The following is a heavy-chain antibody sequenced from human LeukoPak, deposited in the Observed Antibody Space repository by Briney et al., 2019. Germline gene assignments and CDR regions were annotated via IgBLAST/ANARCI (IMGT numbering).Heavy chain of an antibody. CDR3: ARAGDYGDYDPNWFDP. J-gene: IGHJ5*02. CDR2: IYPGDSDT. CDR1: GYSFTSYW. Sequence: GESLKISCKDSGYSFTSYWIGWVRQMPGKGLEWMGIIYPGDSDTRYSPSFQGQVTISADKPISTAYLQWSSLKASDTAMYYCARAGDYGDYDPNWFDPWGQGTLVTVSS. D-gene: IGHD4-17*01. V-gene: IGHV5-51*04.